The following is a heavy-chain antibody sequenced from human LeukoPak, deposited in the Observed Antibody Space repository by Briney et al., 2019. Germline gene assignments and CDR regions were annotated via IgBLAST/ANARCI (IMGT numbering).Heavy chain of an antibody. V-gene: IGHV3-23*01. J-gene: IGHJ4*02. Sequence: GGSLRLSCAASGFTLSSYAMSWVRQTPGKGLECVSTIRDTDGRTYYADSVKGRFTISRDNAKNSLYLQMNSLRAEDTAVYYCARDWGDDYGDYGPDYWGQGTLVTVSS. CDR3: ARDWGDDYGDYGPDY. CDR2: IRDTDGRT. D-gene: IGHD4-17*01. CDR1: GFTLSSYA.